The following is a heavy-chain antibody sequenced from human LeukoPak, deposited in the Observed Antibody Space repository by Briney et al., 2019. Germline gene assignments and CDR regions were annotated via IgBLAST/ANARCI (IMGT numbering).Heavy chain of an antibody. Sequence: GGSLRLSCAASGFSFSDYATAWVRQTPGKGLEWVSGITGSGDATYYTDSVKGRFTISRDNSKNTLYLQMNSLGAEDTALYYCGKGGLYYDLSTHIYYFDYWGQGTLVAVSS. CDR1: GFSFSDYA. CDR3: GKGGLYYDLSTHIYYFDY. V-gene: IGHV3-23*01. D-gene: IGHD3-16*01. J-gene: IGHJ4*02. CDR2: ITGSGDAT.